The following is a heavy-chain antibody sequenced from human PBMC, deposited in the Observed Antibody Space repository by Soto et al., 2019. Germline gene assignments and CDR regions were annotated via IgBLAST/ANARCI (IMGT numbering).Heavy chain of an antibody. J-gene: IGHJ5*02. CDR1: GFTFSSYV. CDR3: AKEMGDYYDTSGSWFDP. Sequence: GSLRLSCAASGFTFSSYVMSWVRQAPGKGLEWVSAISGSGGNTYYADSVKGRFTISRDNSKNTLFLQMNSLRAEDTALYFCAKEMGDYYDTSGSWFDPRGQGTLVTV. CDR2: ISGSGGNT. V-gene: IGHV3-23*01. D-gene: IGHD3-22*01.